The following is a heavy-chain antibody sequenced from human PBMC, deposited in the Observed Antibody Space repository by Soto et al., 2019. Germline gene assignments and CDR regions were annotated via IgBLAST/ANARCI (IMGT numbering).Heavy chain of an antibody. V-gene: IGHV4-30-2*01. J-gene: IGHJ4*02. D-gene: IGHD7-27*01. Sequence: SETLSLTCAVSGGSISSGGYSWSWILQPPGKGLEWIGYIYHSGSTYYNPSLKSRVTISVDRSKNQFSLKLSSVTAADTAVYYCARSAPGLGYYYFDYWGQGTLVTVSS. CDR1: GGSISSGGYS. CDR3: ARSAPGLGYYYFDY. CDR2: IYHSGST.